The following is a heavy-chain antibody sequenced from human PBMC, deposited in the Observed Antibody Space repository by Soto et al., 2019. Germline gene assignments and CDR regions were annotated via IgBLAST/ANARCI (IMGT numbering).Heavy chain of an antibody. CDR2: IYYSGST. D-gene: IGHD3-22*01. Sequence: QVQLQESGPGLVKPSQTLSLTCTVSGGSISSGGYYWSWIRQHPGKGLEWIGYIYYSGSTYYNPSLKSRVTISVDTSKNQFSLKLSSVTAADTAVYYCARDRALPYDSSGYYPRPYYFDYWGQGTLVTVSS. V-gene: IGHV4-31*03. CDR3: ARDRALPYDSSGYYPRPYYFDY. J-gene: IGHJ4*02. CDR1: GGSISSGGYY.